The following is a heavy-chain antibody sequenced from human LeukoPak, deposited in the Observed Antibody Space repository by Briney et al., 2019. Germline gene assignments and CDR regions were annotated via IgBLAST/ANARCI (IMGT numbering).Heavy chain of an antibody. V-gene: IGHV3-64*01. Sequence: GGSLRLSCAASGFTFSSYAMHWVRQAPGKGLEYVSAISSNGGSTYYANSVKGRFTISRDNSKNTLYLQMGSLRAEDMAVYYCARDLDYWGQGTLVTVSS. CDR3: ARDLDY. CDR2: ISSNGGST. CDR1: GFTFSSYA. J-gene: IGHJ4*02.